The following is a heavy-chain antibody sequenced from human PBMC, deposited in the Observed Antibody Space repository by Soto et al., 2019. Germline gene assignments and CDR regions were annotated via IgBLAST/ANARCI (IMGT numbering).Heavy chain of an antibody. V-gene: IGHV1-69*12. Sequence: QVQLVQSGAEVKKPGSSVKVSCKASGGTFSSYAISWVRQAPGQGLEWMGGIIPIFGTANYAQKFQGRVTITADESTSTAYMELSSLRSEDTAVYYCAREWEDIVLVPAATDYGMDVWGQGTTVTVSS. CDR1: GGTFSSYA. CDR3: AREWEDIVLVPAATDYGMDV. CDR2: IIPIFGTA. J-gene: IGHJ6*02. D-gene: IGHD2-2*01.